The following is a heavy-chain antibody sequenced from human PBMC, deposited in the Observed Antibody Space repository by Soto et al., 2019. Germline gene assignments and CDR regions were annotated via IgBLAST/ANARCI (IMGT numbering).Heavy chain of an antibody. Sequence: QVQLVESGGGVVQPGRSLRLSCAASGFTFSSYGMHWVRQAPGKGLEWVAVISYDGSNKYYADSVKGRFTISRDNSKNTLYLQMNSLRAEDTAVYYCAKGATTHIVVVTAYFDYWGQGTLVTVSS. CDR1: GFTFSSYG. V-gene: IGHV3-30*18. J-gene: IGHJ4*02. CDR2: ISYDGSNK. CDR3: AKGATTHIVVVTAYFDY. D-gene: IGHD2-21*02.